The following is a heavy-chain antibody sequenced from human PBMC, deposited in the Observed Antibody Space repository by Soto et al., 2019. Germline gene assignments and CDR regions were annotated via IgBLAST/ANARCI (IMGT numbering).Heavy chain of an antibody. Sequence: QVQLQESGPGLVKPSQTLSLTCTVSGGSISSGGYYWSWIRQHPGKGLEWIGYIYYSGSTYYNPSLNSRVTIAVDTSKNQFSLKLSSVTAADTAVYYCARGYYDFWSGYFLWYFDLWGRGTLVTVSS. CDR3: ARGYYDFWSGYFLWYFDL. CDR2: IYYSGST. V-gene: IGHV4-31*03. D-gene: IGHD3-3*01. CDR1: GGSISSGGYY. J-gene: IGHJ2*01.